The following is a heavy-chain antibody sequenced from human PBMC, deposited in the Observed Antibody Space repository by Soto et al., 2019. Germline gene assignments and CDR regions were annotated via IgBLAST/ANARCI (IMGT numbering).Heavy chain of an antibody. CDR2: IYYSGST. CDR3: ARHYCSGGSCYLDYYYYMDV. J-gene: IGHJ6*03. Sequence: TSETPSLTCTVSGGPIRSYYWSWIRQPPGKGLEWIGYIYYSGSTNYNPSLKSRVTISVDTSKNQFSLKVSSVTAADTAVYYCARHYCSGGSCYLDYYYYMDVWGKGTTVTVSS. D-gene: IGHD2-15*01. V-gene: IGHV4-59*01. CDR1: GGPIRSYY.